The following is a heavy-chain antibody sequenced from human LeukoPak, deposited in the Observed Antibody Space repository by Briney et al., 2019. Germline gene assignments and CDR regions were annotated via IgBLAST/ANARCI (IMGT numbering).Heavy chain of an antibody. CDR1: GFSVSSNY. V-gene: IGHV3-66*01. CDR3: ARDSGYDIEGDY. Sequence: GGSLRLSCAASGFSVSSNYMSWVRQAPGKGLEWVSVIYSGGDTYYADSVKGRFTISRGKSKNTLYLQMNSLRPEDTAVYYCARDSGYDIEGDYWGQGTLVTVSS. J-gene: IGHJ4*02. D-gene: IGHD5-12*01. CDR2: IYSGGDT.